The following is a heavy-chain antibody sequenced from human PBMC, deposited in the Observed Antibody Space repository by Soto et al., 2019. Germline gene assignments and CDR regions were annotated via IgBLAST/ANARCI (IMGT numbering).Heavy chain of an antibody. CDR3: ARSQGSSTSLAIYYYYYYGMDV. CDR1: GGTFSSYA. CDR2: IIPISGTA. Sequence: QVQLVQSGAEVKKPGSSVKVSCKASGGTFSSYAISCVRQAPGQGLEWMGGIIPISGTANYAQKFQGRVTITADESTSTAYMELRSLRSEDTAVYYCARSQGSSTSLAIYYYYYYGMDVWGQGTTVTVSS. J-gene: IGHJ6*02. D-gene: IGHD2-2*01. V-gene: IGHV1-69*01.